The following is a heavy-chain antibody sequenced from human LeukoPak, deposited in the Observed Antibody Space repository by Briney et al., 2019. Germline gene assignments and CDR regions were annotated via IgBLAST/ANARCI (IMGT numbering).Heavy chain of an antibody. CDR3: ARDLTSGYHDY. J-gene: IGHJ4*02. CDR2: IGHDGIMT. V-gene: IGHV3-33*01. Sequence: PGRSLRLSCAASGFTFSVYGMHWVRQAPGKGLEWVAVIGHDGIMTHYADSVKGRFTFSRDNSKSTLYLQMNSLRAEDTAVYYCARDLTSGYHDYWGQGTLVSVSS. D-gene: IGHD3-22*01. CDR1: GFTFSVYG.